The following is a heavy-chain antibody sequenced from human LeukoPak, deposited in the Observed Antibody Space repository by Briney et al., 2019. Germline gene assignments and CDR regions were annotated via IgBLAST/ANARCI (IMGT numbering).Heavy chain of an antibody. CDR3: ATMGNSIDAFDI. CDR2: IYYSGTT. Sequence: SETLSLTCTVSGGSISSSSYYWGWIRQPPGKGLEWIGSIYYSGTTYYNPSLKSRVTISVGTSKNEFSLKLSSVTAADTAVYYCATMGNSIDAFDIWGQGTMVTVSS. V-gene: IGHV4-39*01. CDR1: GGSISSSSYY. J-gene: IGHJ3*02. D-gene: IGHD3-10*01.